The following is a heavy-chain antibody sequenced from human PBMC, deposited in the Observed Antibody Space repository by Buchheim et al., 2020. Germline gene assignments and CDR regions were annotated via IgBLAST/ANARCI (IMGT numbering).Heavy chain of an antibody. Sequence: QVQLVESGGGVVQPGRSLRLSCAASGFTFSSYGMHWVRQAPGKGLEWVAVISYDGSNKYYADSVKGRFTISRDNSKNTLYLQMNSLRAEDTAVYYCAKDYSGDYYDSSGYYQDYYYGMDVWGQGTT. CDR2: ISYDGSNK. D-gene: IGHD3-22*01. J-gene: IGHJ6*02. CDR1: GFTFSSYG. CDR3: AKDYSGDYYDSSGYYQDYYYGMDV. V-gene: IGHV3-30*18.